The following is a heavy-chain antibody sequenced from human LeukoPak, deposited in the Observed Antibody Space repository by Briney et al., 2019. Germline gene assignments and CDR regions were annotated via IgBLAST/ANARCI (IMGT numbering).Heavy chain of an antibody. CDR2: IYYSGST. CDR1: GGSITSDGYY. V-gene: IGHV4-31*03. Sequence: SETLSLTRTVSGGSITSDGYYWSWIRQHPGKGLEWIGYIYYSGSTYYNPSLKSRVTISVDTSKNQFSLKLSSVTAADTAGYYCARGGDSYGFNYWGQGTLVTVSS. D-gene: IGHD5-18*01. CDR3: ARGGDSYGFNY. J-gene: IGHJ4*02.